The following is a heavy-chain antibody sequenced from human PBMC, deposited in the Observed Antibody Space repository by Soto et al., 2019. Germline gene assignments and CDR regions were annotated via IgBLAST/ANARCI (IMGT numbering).Heavy chain of an antibody. CDR2: ISGGGGYI. CDR3: AKDPTSGIPYYFGY. Sequence: PGGSLRLSCAASGFTFSTYAMSWVRQAPRKGLEWVSTISGGGGYIYYADSVKGRFTISRDDSKNMLYLQMNGLRAEDTAVYFCAKDPTSGIPYYFGYWGQGALVAVSS. J-gene: IGHJ4*02. V-gene: IGHV3-23*01. CDR1: GFTFSTYA. D-gene: IGHD3-16*01.